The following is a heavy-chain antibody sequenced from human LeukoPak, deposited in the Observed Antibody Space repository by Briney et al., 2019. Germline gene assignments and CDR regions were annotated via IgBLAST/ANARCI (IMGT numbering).Heavy chain of an antibody. D-gene: IGHD3-3*01. CDR1: GFTFSTSW. V-gene: IGHV3-74*01. J-gene: IGHJ4*02. CDR2: INSDGRST. CDR3: AHTVWSGNYFDY. Sequence: GGSLRLSCAASGFTFSTSWMHWVRHVPGKGLVWFSRINSDGRSTDYADSVKGRFTISRDNTKNTLYLQMNSLRVEDTAMYYCAHTVWSGNYFDYWGQGTLVTVSS.